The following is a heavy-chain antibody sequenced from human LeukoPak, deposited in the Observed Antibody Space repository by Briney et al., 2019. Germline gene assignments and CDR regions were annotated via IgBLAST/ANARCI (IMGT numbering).Heavy chain of an antibody. CDR2: IGSNGGST. CDR1: GFTFSSNA. D-gene: IGHD3-10*01. J-gene: IGHJ4*02. V-gene: IGHV3-64*01. Sequence: GGSLRLSCAASGFTFSSNAMHWVRQAPGKGLEYVSAIGSNGGSTYYANSVKGRFTISRDNSKNTLYLQMGSLRAEDMAVYYCARAHDLYGSGSYYISPSDYWGQGTLVTVSS. CDR3: ARAHDLYGSGSYYISPSDY.